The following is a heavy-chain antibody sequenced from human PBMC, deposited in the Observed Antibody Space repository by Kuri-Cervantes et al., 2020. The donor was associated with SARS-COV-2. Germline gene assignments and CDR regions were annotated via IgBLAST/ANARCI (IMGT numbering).Heavy chain of an antibody. J-gene: IGHJ6*03. V-gene: IGHV1-69*05. CDR2: IIPIFGTA. CDR3: ARSLLGRPAAMSSPYGKTHPPYYYYYYYMDV. CDR1: GGTFSSYA. Sequence: SVKVSCKASGGTFSSYAISWVRQAPGQGLEWMGGIIPIFGTANYAQKFQGRVTITTDESTSTAYMELSRLRSEDTAVYYCARSLLGRPAAMSSPYGKTHPPYYYYYYYMDVWGKGTTVTVSS. D-gene: IGHD2-2*01.